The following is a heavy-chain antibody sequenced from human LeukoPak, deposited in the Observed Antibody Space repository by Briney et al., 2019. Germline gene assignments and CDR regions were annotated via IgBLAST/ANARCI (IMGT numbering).Heavy chain of an antibody. CDR2: IRYDGSNK. D-gene: IGHD1-26*01. J-gene: IGHJ4*02. CDR1: GFTFSSYG. V-gene: IGHV3-30*02. Sequence: GGSLRLSCAASGFTFSSYGMHWDRQAPGKGLEWVAFIRYDGSNKYYADSVKGRFTISRDNSKNTLYLQMNSLRAEDTAVYYCAKDRGWELPTDYFDYWGQGTLVTVSS. CDR3: AKDRGWELPTDYFDY.